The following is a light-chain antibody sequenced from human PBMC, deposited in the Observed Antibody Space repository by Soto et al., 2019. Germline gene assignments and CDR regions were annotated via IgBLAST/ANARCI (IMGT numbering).Light chain of an antibody. CDR1: ERVFYSSSNKNY. CDR2: WSS. CDR3: HQFRSIPYS. Sequence: IVMTQSPDSLAVSLGERATINCKSSERVFYSSSNKNYLAWFHQHPGQPPKLLISWSSSRESGVPDRFSGSGSETDLTLTISRLQAEDVAMYFCHQFRSIPYSFGQGTKLEIK. J-gene: IGKJ2*03. V-gene: IGKV4-1*01.